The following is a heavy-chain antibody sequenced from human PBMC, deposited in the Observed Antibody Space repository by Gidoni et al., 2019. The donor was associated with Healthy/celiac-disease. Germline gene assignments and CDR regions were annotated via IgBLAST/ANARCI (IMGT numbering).Heavy chain of an antibody. V-gene: IGHV4-39*01. J-gene: IGHJ5*02. CDR3: ASLPRGIAVAGDWFDP. D-gene: IGHD6-19*01. Sequence: QLQLQESGPGLVKPSETLSLTCTVSGGSISSSSYYWGWIRQPPGKGLEWIGSIYYSGSTYYNPSLKSRVTISVDTSKNQFSLKLSSVTAADTAVYYCASLPRGIAVAGDWFDPWGQGTLVTVSS. CDR1: GGSISSSSYY. CDR2: IYYSGST.